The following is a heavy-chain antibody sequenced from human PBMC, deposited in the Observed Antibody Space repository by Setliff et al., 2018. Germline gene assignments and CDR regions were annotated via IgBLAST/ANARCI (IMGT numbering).Heavy chain of an antibody. Sequence: GGSLRLSCAASGFTFDDYAMHWVRQAPGKGLEWVSGISWNSGSIGYADSVKGRFTISRDNAKNSLYLQMNSLRAEDTAVYYCARNPPTMVRGVIYYYYYMDVWGKGTTVTVSS. CDR2: ISWNSGSI. CDR1: GFTFDDYA. J-gene: IGHJ6*03. V-gene: IGHV3-9*01. D-gene: IGHD3-10*01. CDR3: ARNPPTMVRGVIYYYYYMDV.